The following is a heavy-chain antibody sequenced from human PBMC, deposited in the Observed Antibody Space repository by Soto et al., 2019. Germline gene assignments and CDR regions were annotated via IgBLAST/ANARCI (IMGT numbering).Heavy chain of an antibody. CDR3: ARGYWFDP. Sequence: SSETLSLTCTVSGGSIFSDDWTWIRQPPGKGLEWIGYISRGGSSRYAPSLKGRVTFSTDTSKNQVSLKLTYVTLADTAVYYCARGYWFDPWGPGTLVTVSS. V-gene: IGHV4-4*09. J-gene: IGHJ5*02. CDR2: ISRGGSS. CDR1: GGSIFSDD.